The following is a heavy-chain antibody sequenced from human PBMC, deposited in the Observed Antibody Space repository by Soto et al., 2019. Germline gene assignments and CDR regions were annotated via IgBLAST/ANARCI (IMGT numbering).Heavy chain of an antibody. J-gene: IGHJ6*02. V-gene: IGHV5-51*01. CDR2: IYPGDSDT. CDR3: ASHESTNYFYGMDV. Sequence: HGESLKISCKGSGYTFTNYWIAWVRQMPGKGLVWMGIIYPGDSDTRYSPSFQGQVTISADKSISTAYLQWSSLKASDTAMYYCASHESTNYFYGMDVWGQGTTVTVSS. D-gene: IGHD2-2*01. CDR1: GYTFTNYW.